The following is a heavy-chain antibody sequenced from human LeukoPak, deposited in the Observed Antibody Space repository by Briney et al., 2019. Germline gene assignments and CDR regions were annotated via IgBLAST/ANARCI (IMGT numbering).Heavy chain of an antibody. CDR1: GFTFSDYY. CDR2: IDSSGGYM. V-gene: IGHV3-11*04. Sequence: TGGSLRLSCAASGFTFSDYYMSWIRQAPGKGLEWVSSIDSSGGYMFYADSVKGRFIISRDNAKDSLYLQMNSLRVEDTAVYYCLRGDRRDYWGQGTLVTVSS. CDR3: LRGDRRDY. J-gene: IGHJ4*02.